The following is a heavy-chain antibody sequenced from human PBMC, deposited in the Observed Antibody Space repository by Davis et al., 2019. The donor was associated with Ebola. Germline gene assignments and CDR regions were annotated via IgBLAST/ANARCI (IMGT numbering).Heavy chain of an antibody. CDR1: GFRFSGYG. J-gene: IGHJ4*02. CDR3: ARTWEESGAFYRHFDC. V-gene: IGHV3-21*06. CDR2: ISSGSSYI. Sequence: GGSLRLSCAASGFRFSGYGMHWVRQAPGKGLEWLSSISSGSSYIYYADSVKGRFTISRDNTKNSLYLQMNSLRAEDTAVYYCARTWEESGAFYRHFDCWGQGTLVTVSA. D-gene: IGHD1-26*01.